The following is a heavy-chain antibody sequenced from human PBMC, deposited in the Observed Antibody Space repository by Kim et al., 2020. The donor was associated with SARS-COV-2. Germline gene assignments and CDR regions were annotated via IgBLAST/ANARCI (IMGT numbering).Heavy chain of an antibody. J-gene: IGHJ6*02. CDR2: ISDSGTRN. CDR1: GFTFSSYA. Sequence: GGSLRLSCAASGFTFSSYAMTWVRQAPGKGLEGVSAISDSGTRNYYADSVKGRFTIARDSSRNTLFLQMNSLRAEDTAVYYCAKAQLRNYYYYYGMDVWGQGTTVTVSS. V-gene: IGHV3-23*01. CDR3: AKAQLRNYYYYYGMDV. D-gene: IGHD3-16*01.